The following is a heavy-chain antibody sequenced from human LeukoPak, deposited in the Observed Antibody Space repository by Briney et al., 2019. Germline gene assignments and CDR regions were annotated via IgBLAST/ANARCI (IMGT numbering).Heavy chain of an antibody. CDR3: ARATRLTRYCSSTSCYPPSGLDV. J-gene: IGHJ6*02. Sequence: SETLSLTCTVSGGSISSYYWSWIRQPPGKELEWIGYIYYSGSTNYNPSLKSRVTISVDTSKNQFSLKLSSVTAADTAVYYCARATRLTRYCSSTSCYPPSGLDVWGQGTTVTVSS. CDR2: IYYSGST. D-gene: IGHD2-2*01. V-gene: IGHV4-59*01. CDR1: GGSISSYY.